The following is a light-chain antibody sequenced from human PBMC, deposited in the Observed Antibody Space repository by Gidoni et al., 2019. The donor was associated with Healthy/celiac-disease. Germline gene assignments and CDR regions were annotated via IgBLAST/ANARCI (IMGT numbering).Light chain of an antibody. CDR2: QDS. J-gene: IGLJ2*01. Sequence: SYELTQPPSVSVSPGQTASITCSGDKLGDKYACCYQQKPGNSPVLVIYQDSNRPSGIPERFSGSNSGNTATLTISGTQAMDEADYYCQAWDSSTVVFGGGTTLTVL. CDR3: QAWDSSTVV. V-gene: IGLV3-1*01. CDR1: KLGDKY.